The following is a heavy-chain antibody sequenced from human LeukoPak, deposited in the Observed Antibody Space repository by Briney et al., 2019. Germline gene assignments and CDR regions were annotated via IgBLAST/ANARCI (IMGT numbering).Heavy chain of an antibody. D-gene: IGHD6-13*01. J-gene: IGHJ5*02. CDR3: ARHFVIAAAGTTWFDP. Sequence: PGGSLRLSCAASGFTFSSYAMSWVRQAPGKVLEWIGEINHSGSTNYNPSLKSRVTISVDTSKNQFSLKLSSVTAADTAVYYCARHFVIAAAGTTWFDPWGQGTLVTVSS. V-gene: IGHV4-34*01. CDR1: GFTFSSYA. CDR2: INHSGST.